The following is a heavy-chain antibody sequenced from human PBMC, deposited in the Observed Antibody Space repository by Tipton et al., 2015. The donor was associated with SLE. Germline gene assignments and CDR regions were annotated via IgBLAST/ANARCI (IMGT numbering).Heavy chain of an antibody. CDR1: GGSISSDTYY. J-gene: IGHJ4*02. D-gene: IGHD6-6*01. Sequence: TLSLTCIVSGGSISSDTYYWSWLRQPAGKGLEWIGHIYTSGSTNYNPSPKTRVTISVDMSKNQFSLKLTSVTATDTAVYYCAAEYYSSSWIHPIDFWGQGMLVTVSS. CDR3: AAEYYSSSWIHPIDF. CDR2: IYTSGST. V-gene: IGHV4-61*09.